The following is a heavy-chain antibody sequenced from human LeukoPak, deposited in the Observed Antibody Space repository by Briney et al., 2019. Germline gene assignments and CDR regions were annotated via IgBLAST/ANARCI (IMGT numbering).Heavy chain of an antibody. CDR1: GGTFSSYA. J-gene: IGHJ3*02. V-gene: IGHV1-69*13. D-gene: IGHD4-23*01. CDR3: ARDINYGGNSKAFDI. CDR2: IIPIFGTA. Sequence: SVKVSCKASGGTFSSYAISWVRQAPGQGLEWMGGIIPIFGTANYAQKLQGRVTITADESTSTAYMELSSLRSEDTAVYYCARDINYGGNSKAFDIWGQGTMVTVSS.